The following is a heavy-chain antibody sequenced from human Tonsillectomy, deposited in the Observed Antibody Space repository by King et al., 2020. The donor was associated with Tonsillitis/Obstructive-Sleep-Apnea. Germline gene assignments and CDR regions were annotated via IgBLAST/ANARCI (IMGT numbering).Heavy chain of an antibody. J-gene: IGHJ4*02. V-gene: IGHV1-18*01. CDR3: ARAEDFWSEPFDS. D-gene: IGHD3-3*01. CDR2: ISPNNGHT. CDR1: GYNFMKYG. Sequence: QLVQSGAEVKKPGASAKVSCKVSGYNFMKYGVSWVRQAPGQGLEWMGWISPNNGHTNYAQKFQGRITMTTDTSTTTAYMDLRSLRSDDTAVYYCARAEDFWSEPFDSWGQGTLVTVSS.